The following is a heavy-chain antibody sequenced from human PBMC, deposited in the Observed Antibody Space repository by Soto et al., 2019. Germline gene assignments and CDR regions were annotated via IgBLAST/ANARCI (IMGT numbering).Heavy chain of an antibody. Sequence: SVKVSCKASGGTFSSYAISWVRQAPGQGLEWMGGIIPIFGTANYAQKFQGRVTITADESTSTAYMELSSLRSEDTAVYYCARENGITIFGVVRTLNGMDVWGQGTTVTVSS. D-gene: IGHD3-3*01. CDR1: GGTFSSYA. V-gene: IGHV1-69*13. J-gene: IGHJ6*02. CDR2: IIPIFGTA. CDR3: ARENGITIFGVVRTLNGMDV.